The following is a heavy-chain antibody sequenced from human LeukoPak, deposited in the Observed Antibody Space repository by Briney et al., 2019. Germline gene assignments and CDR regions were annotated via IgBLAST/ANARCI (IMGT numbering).Heavy chain of an antibody. CDR1: GGSISSYY. J-gene: IGHJ5*02. D-gene: IGHD5-18*01. Sequence: SETLSLTCTVSGGSISSYYWSWIRQPPGKGLEWIGYIYYSGSTYYNPSLKSRVTISVDTSKNQFSLKLSSVTAADTAVYYCARHVRRGYSYGYGAFDPWGQGTLVTVSS. V-gene: IGHV4-59*08. CDR2: IYYSGST. CDR3: ARHVRRGYSYGYGAFDP.